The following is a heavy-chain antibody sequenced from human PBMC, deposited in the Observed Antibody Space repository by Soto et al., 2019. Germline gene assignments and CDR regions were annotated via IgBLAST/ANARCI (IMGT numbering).Heavy chain of an antibody. V-gene: IGHV1-3*01. Sequence: GASVKVSCTASGYTSIIYSMHWVRQAPGQRLEWMGWINVGNGNTKYSQNFQGRVTINQDTSASTAYMELSSLTSEDTAVYYCAREKWGSGSRWLDPWGQGTLVT. J-gene: IGHJ5*02. CDR1: GYTSIIYS. D-gene: IGHD6-19*01. CDR3: AREKWGSGSRWLDP. CDR2: INVGNGNT.